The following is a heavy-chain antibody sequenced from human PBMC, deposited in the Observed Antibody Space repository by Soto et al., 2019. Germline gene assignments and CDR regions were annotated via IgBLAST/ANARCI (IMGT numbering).Heavy chain of an antibody. CDR1: GYTFTSYG. V-gene: IGHV1-18*04. CDR2: ISAYNGNT. J-gene: IGHJ5*02. D-gene: IGHD6-13*01. Sequence: QVQLVQSGAEVKKPGASVKVSCKASGYTFTSYGISWVRQAPGQGLEWMGWISAYNGNTNYAQKLQGRVTMTTDTSTSTAYMELRSLRSDDTAVYYCARDRAQPPYSSSWSAGSWFDPWGQGTLVTVSS. CDR3: ARDRAQPPYSSSWSAGSWFDP.